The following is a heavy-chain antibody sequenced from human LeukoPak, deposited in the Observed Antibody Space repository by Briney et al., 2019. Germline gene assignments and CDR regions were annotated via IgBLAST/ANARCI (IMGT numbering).Heavy chain of an antibody. CDR1: GYTFTGYY. J-gene: IGHJ6*03. V-gene: IGHV1-2*02. CDR3: ARGDNSYFYYMDV. D-gene: IGHD2-21*02. CDR2: INPNSGGT. Sequence: RASVKVSCKASGYTFTGYYMHWVRQAPGQGLEWMGWINPNSGGTNYAQNFQDRVTMTRDTSISTVYMELSRLVSDDTAVFYCARGDNSYFYYMDVWGKGTTVTVSS.